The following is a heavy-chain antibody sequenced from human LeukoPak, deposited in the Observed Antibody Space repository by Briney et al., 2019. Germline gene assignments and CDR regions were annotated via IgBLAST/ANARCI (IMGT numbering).Heavy chain of an antibody. V-gene: IGHV1-46*04. CDR2: INPSGGGI. CDR1: GYTFTSYY. J-gene: IGHJ4*01. D-gene: IGHD3-10*01. CDR3: ARVSTQDPIYYGAGRYDY. Sequence: EASVKVSCKASGYTFTSYYLHWVRQAPGQGLEWMGIINPSGGGISYAQKLQGRVTMTSDTSTSTVYMELSSLRSEDTAVYFCARVSTQDPIYYGAGRYDYWGQGTLVTVSS.